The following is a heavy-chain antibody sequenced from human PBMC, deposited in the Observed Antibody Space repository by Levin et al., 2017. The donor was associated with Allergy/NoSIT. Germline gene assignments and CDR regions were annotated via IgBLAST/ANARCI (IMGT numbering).Heavy chain of an antibody. J-gene: IGHJ6*03. CDR3: AKDWRDCSGGSCYIYYYYYMDV. D-gene: IGHD2-15*01. CDR2: ISGSGGST. Sequence: GESLKISCAASGFTFSSYAMSWVRQAPGKGLEWVSAISGSGGSTYYADSVKGRFTISRDNSKNTLYLQMNSLRAEDTAVYYCAKDWRDCSGGSCYIYYYYYMDVWGKGTTVTVSS. CDR1: GFTFSSYA. V-gene: IGHV3-23*01.